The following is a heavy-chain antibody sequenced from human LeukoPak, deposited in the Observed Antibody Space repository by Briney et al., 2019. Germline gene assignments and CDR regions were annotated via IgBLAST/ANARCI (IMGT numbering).Heavy chain of an antibody. J-gene: IGHJ6*02. V-gene: IGHV4-59*11. CDR2: IYYTGGT. Sequence: SETLSLTCTVSGGSISGHYWSWIRQPPGKGLEWIGYIYYTGGTSYNPSLKSRVTISVDTSKNQFSLKVSSVTAADTAMYYCARQWRYCSGGSCYAPGMDVWGQGTTVTVSS. D-gene: IGHD2-15*01. CDR1: GGSISGHY. CDR3: ARQWRYCSGGSCYAPGMDV.